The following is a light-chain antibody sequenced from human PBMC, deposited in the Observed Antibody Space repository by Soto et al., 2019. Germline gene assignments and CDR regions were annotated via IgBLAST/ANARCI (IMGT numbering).Light chain of an antibody. J-gene: IGLJ2*01. CDR1: SSDVGSYNL. CDR3: CSYAGSSTLYVV. CDR2: EGS. V-gene: IGLV2-23*01. Sequence: QSALTQPASVSGSPGQSITLSCTGTSSDVGSYNLVSWYQQHPGKAPKLMIYEGSKRPSGVSNRFSGSKSGNTASLTISGLQAEDEADYYCCSYAGSSTLYVVFGGGTKVTVL.